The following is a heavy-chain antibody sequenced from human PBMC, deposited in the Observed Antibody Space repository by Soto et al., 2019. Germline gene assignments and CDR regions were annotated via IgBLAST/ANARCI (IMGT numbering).Heavy chain of an antibody. V-gene: IGHV3-48*02. CDR1: GFTFTSYS. CDR3: ASDRYCTSASCYTEKNY. J-gene: IGHJ4*02. CDR2: ISSGGSII. Sequence: XGSLRLSCSASGFTFTSYSMNWVRQAPGKGLEWVSYISSGGSIIYYADSVRGRFTISRDNAENSLFLQMNSLRDEDTAAYYCASDRYCTSASCYTEKNYWGRGTLVTVSS. D-gene: IGHD2-2*02.